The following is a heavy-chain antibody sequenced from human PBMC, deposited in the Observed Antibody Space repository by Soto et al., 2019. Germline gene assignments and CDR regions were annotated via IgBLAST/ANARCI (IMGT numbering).Heavy chain of an antibody. Sequence: SVKVSWKASGGTFSSYAISWVRQAPGQGLEWMGGIIPIFGTANYAQKFQGRVTITADESTSTAYMELSSLRSEDTAVYYCARRWTYYYDSSGHRYGMDVWGQGTTVTVSS. J-gene: IGHJ6*02. CDR3: ARRWTYYYDSSGHRYGMDV. CDR1: GGTFSSYA. CDR2: IIPIFGTA. V-gene: IGHV1-69*13. D-gene: IGHD3-22*01.